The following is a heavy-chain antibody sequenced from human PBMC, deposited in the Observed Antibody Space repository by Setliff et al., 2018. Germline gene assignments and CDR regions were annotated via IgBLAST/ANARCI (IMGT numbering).Heavy chain of an antibody. Sequence: PGGSLSLSCAASGFTFSTYAMSWVRQAPGKGLEWVSTIYSGDRNTFYTDSVKGRFTIFRDGSKNTLFLHMTSLRAEDTAVYYYAKPQVELRWGFESWGQGTPVTVSS. D-gene: IGHD1-7*01. J-gene: IGHJ4*02. V-gene: IGHV3-23*03. CDR3: AKPQVELRWGFES. CDR2: IYSGDRNT. CDR1: GFTFSTYA.